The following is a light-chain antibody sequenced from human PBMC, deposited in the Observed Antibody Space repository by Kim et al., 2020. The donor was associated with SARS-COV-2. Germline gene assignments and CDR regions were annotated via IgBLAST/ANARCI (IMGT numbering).Light chain of an antibody. CDR2: GKN. V-gene: IGLV3-19*01. J-gene: IGLJ3*02. Sequence: ALEQTVRITCQGASLRSYNASWYRHKPGQATVLVIYGKNNRPSCIPDRISGSSAGNTASSTITGAQAEDEAFYFCNSRDSSGNHWVFGGGTQLTVL. CDR3: NSRDSSGNHWV. CDR1: SLRSYN.